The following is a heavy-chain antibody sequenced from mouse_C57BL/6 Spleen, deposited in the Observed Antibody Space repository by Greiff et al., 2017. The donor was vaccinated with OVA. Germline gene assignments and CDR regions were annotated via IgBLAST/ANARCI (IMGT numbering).Heavy chain of an antibody. V-gene: IGHV1-54*01. J-gene: IGHJ2*01. CDR1: GYAFTNYL. Sequence: VQLQQSGAELVRPGTSVKVSCKASGYAFTNYLIEWVKQRPGQGLEWIGVINPGSGGTNYNEKFKGKATLTADKSSSTAYMQLSSLTSEDSAVYFCARWNYSNYVLFDYWGQGTTLTVSS. CDR2: INPGSGGT. D-gene: IGHD2-5*01. CDR3: ARWNYSNYVLFDY.